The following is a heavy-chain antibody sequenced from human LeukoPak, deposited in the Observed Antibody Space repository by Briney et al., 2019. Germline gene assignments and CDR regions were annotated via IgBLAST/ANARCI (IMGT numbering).Heavy chain of an antibody. CDR3: RLLHLEHYDFWSGQIDY. CDR2: ISGSGGST. Sequence: GGSLRLSCAASGFTCSSYAMSWVRQAPGKGLEWVSAISGSGGSTYYADSVRGRFTISRDNSKNTLYLQMNSLRAEDTAVYYCRLLHLEHYDFWSGQIDYWGQGTLVTVSS. CDR1: GFTCSSYA. D-gene: IGHD3-3*01. V-gene: IGHV3-23*01. J-gene: IGHJ4*02.